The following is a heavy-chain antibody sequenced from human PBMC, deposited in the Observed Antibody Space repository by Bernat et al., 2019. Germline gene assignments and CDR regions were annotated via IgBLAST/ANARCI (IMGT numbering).Heavy chain of an antibody. CDR2: IYYSGST. V-gene: IGHV4-59*08. CDR1: GGSISSYY. CDR3: ARYKAGTTLNYYYYYYMDV. D-gene: IGHD1-7*01. J-gene: IGHJ6*03. Sequence: QVQLQESGPGLVKPSETLSLTCTVSGGSISSYYWSWIRQPPGKGLEWIGYIYYSGSTNYNPSLKSRVTISVDTSKNQFSLKLSSVTAADTAVYYCARYKAGTTLNYYYYYYMDVWGKGTTVTVSS.